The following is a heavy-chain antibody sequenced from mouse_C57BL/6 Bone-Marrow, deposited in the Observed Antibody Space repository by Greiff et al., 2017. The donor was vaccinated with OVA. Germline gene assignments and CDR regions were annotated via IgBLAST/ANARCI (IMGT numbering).Heavy chain of an antibody. V-gene: IGHV1-80*01. J-gene: IGHJ1*03. CDR1: GYAFSSYW. Sequence: QVQLQQSGAELVKPGASVKISCKASGYAFSSYWMNWVKQRPGKGLEWIGQIYPGAGDTNYNGKFKGKATLTADKSSSTAYMQLSSLTSEDSAVYSCARRGYGLWYFDVWGTGTTVTDSS. D-gene: IGHD1-2*01. CDR2: IYPGAGDT. CDR3: ARRGYGLWYFDV.